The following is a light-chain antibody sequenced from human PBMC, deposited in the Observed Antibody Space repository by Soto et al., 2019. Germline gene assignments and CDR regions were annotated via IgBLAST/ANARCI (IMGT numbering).Light chain of an antibody. CDR2: DVS. CDR1: SSDIGAYNY. CDR3: NSYTSSSTYV. Sequence: QSVLTQPASVSGSPGQSITISCTGTSSDIGAYNYVSWYQHHPGKAPKFIIYDVSNRPSGVSDRFSGSKSGSTASLTISRLQAEDEADYYCNSYTSSSTYVFGTGTKLTVL. V-gene: IGLV2-14*03. J-gene: IGLJ1*01.